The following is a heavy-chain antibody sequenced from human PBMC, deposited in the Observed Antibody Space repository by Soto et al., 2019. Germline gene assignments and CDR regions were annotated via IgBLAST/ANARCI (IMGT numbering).Heavy chain of an antibody. D-gene: IGHD2-15*01. CDR2: INSAGDT. Sequence: GGSLRLSCAASGFTVNRNYMNWVRQAPGKGLEWVSLINSAGDTFYADSVRGRFTASRDNSKNAVYLQMDSLRAEDTALYYCARGAGSTLAARNIDFWGQGTLVTVSS. J-gene: IGHJ4*02. CDR1: GFTVNRNY. CDR3: ARGAGSTLAARNIDF. V-gene: IGHV3-66*01.